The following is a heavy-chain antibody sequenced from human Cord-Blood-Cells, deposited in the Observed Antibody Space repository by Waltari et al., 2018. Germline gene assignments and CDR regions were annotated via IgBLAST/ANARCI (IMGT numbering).Heavy chain of an antibody. CDR1: GGSFSGYY. Sequence: QVQLQQWGAGLLKPSETLSLPCAVYGGSFSGYYWSWIRQPPGKGLEWIGEINHSGSTNSNPSLKSRGTISVDTSKNQFSLKLSSVTAADTAVYYCARHLSMLATDYWGQGTLVTVSS. V-gene: IGHV4-34*01. D-gene: IGHD5-12*01. J-gene: IGHJ4*02. CDR2: INHSGST. CDR3: ARHLSMLATDY.